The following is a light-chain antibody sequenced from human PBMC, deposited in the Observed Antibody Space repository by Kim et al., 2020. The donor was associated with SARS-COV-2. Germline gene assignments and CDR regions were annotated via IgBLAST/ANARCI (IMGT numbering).Light chain of an antibody. Sequence: EIVMTQSPATLSVSPGEGVTLSCRASQNINSHLAWYQQKPGQAPRLLIYDVSTRATGIPARFSGSGSGTDFTLTISSLQSEDFAVYYCQQYDNWPPENTFGQGTKLEI. CDR3: QQYDNWPPENT. J-gene: IGKJ2*01. CDR1: QNINSH. V-gene: IGKV3D-15*01. CDR2: DVS.